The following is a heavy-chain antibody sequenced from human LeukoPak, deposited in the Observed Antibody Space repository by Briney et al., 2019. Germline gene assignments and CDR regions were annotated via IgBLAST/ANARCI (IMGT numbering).Heavy chain of an antibody. V-gene: IGHV3-30*03. CDR3: ARDGGYSGYDADC. J-gene: IGHJ4*02. CDR1: GFTFSSYG. CDR2: ISYDGSNK. Sequence: GESLRLSCAASGFTFSSYGMHWVRQAPGKGLGWVAVISYDGSNKYYADSVKGRFTISRDNSKNTLYLQMNSLRAEDTAVYYCARDGGYSGYDADCWGQGTLVTVSS. D-gene: IGHD5-12*01.